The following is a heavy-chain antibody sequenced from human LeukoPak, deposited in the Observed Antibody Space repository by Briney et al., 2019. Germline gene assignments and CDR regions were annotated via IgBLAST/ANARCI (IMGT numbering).Heavy chain of an antibody. CDR2: IYSGGST. D-gene: IGHD5-18*01. CDR1: GFTFSSYD. J-gene: IGHJ4*02. V-gene: IGHV3-53*01. Sequence: GGSLRLSCAASGFTFSSYDMSWVRQAPGKGLEWVSVIYSGGSTYHADSVKGRFTISRDNSKNTLYLQMNSLRAEDTAVYYCAKYSYGWGGFDYWGQGTLVTVSS. CDR3: AKYSYGWGGFDY.